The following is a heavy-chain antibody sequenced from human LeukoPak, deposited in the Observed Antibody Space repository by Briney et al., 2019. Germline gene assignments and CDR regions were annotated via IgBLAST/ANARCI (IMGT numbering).Heavy chain of an antibody. Sequence: SGPTLVNPTQTLTLTCTFSGFSLRTAGVGVGWIRQPPGKALEWLAVIYWDDDKPYSPSLKSRLTITKDTSKNQVVLTMTNMDPVDTGTYYYELRNIVTPFDYWGQGTLVTVSS. CDR2: IYWDDDK. J-gene: IGHJ4*02. CDR1: GFSLRTAGVG. CDR3: ELRNIVTPFDY. V-gene: IGHV2-5*02. D-gene: IGHD5-12*01.